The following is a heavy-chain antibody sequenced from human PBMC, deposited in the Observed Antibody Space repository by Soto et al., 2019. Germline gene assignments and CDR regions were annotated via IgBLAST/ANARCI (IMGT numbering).Heavy chain of an antibody. J-gene: IGHJ4*02. CDR1: GFTFSSYA. D-gene: IGHD2-15*01. Sequence: EVQLLESGGGLVQPGGSLRLSCAASGFTFSSYAMSWVRQAPGKGLEWVSAISGSGGSTYYADSVKGRFTISRDNSKNTLYLQLNSLRAEDTAVYYCAKSLGGTYYFDYWGQGTLVTVSS. V-gene: IGHV3-23*01. CDR2: ISGSGGST. CDR3: AKSLGGTYYFDY.